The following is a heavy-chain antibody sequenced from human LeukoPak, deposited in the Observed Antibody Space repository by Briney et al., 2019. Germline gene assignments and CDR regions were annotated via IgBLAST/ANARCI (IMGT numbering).Heavy chain of an antibody. V-gene: IGHV3-7*04. J-gene: IGHJ5*02. D-gene: IGHD3-3*01. CDR3: ARASIIDFWGGDWFDP. Sequence: GGSLRLSCAASGFTFSSYWMSWVRQAPGKGLEWVANIKQDGSEKYYVDSVKGRFTISRDNAKNSLYLQMNSLRAEDTAVYYCARASIIDFWGGDWFDPWGQGTLVTVSS. CDR1: GFTFSSYW. CDR2: IKQDGSEK.